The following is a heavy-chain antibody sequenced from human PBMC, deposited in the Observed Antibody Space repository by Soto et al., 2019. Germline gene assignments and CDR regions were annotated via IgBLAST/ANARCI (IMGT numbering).Heavy chain of an antibody. CDR2: NHYSGGT. D-gene: IGHD2-2*01. CDR1: GASISNYY. V-gene: IGHV4-59*01. CDR3: ARAPGYYYMDV. J-gene: IGHJ6*03. Sequence: QVQLQESGPGLVKPSETLSLTCAVSGASISNYYWSWIRQPPGRGLEWIGYNHYSGGTNYNPSLKSRVTISVDTSKHQFLLKLSSVTAADTAVYYCARAPGYYYMDVWGKGTTVTVSS.